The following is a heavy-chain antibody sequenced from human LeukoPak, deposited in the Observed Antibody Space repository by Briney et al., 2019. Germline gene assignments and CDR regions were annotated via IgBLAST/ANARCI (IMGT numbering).Heavy chain of an antibody. V-gene: IGHV3-11*01. J-gene: IGHJ3*02. Sequence: KPGGSLRLSCAASGFTFSDYYMSWIRQAPGKGLEWVSYISSSGSTIYYADSVKGRFTMSRDNAKNSLYLQMNSLRAEDTAVYYCARARQWLVDAYDIWGQGTMVTVSS. CDR2: ISSSGSTI. CDR3: ARARQWLVDAYDI. CDR1: GFTFSDYY. D-gene: IGHD6-19*01.